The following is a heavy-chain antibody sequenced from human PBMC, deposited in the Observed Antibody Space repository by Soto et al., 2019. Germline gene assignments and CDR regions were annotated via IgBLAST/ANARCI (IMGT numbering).Heavy chain of an antibody. CDR2: INAGNGNT. J-gene: IGHJ4*02. V-gene: IGHV1-3*01. D-gene: IGHD3-10*01. CDR3: AREGYGSGSYYNGYYFDY. CDR1: GYTFTSYA. Sequence: GASVKVSCKASGYTFTSYAMHWVRQAPGQRLEWMGWINAGNGNTNYSQKFQGRVTITRDTSASTAYMELSSLRSEDTAVYYCAREGYGSGSYYNGYYFDYWGQGTLVTVSS.